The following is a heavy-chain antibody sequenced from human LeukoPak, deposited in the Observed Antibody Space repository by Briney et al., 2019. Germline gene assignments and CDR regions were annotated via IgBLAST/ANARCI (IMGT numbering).Heavy chain of an antibody. CDR1: GYTFTSYD. CDR3: ARGRTAYYYDSSGYYPGY. Sequence: GASVKVSCKGSGYTFTSYDINRVRQATGQGVEWMGWMNPNSGNTGYAQKFQGRVTMTRNTSISTAYMELSSLRSEDTAVYYCARGRTAYYYDSSGYYPGYWGQGTLVTVSS. D-gene: IGHD3-22*01. V-gene: IGHV1-8*01. CDR2: MNPNSGNT. J-gene: IGHJ4*02.